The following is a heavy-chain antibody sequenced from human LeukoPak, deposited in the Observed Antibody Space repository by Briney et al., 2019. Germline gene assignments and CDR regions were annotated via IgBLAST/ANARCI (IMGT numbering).Heavy chain of an antibody. CDR2: INHSGSN. CDR1: GGSFSGYY. CDR3: ARRPIRGYYFDY. D-gene: IGHD4-23*01. Sequence: SETLFLTCALYGGSFSGYYWSWIRQPPGKGLEWIGEINHSGSNNYNPSLKSRVTISVDTSKNQFSLKLSSVTAADTAVYYCARRPIRGYYFDYWGQGTLVTVSS. J-gene: IGHJ4*02. V-gene: IGHV4-34*01.